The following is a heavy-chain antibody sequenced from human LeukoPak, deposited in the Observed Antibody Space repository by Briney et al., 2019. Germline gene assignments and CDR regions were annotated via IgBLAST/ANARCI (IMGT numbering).Heavy chain of an antibody. CDR2: FYYNGVT. CDR3: VRRNYVSGRIDP. Sequence: SETLSLTCTVSGGSISSSDHLWAWVRQPPGKGLEWIGDFYYNGVTSYNPSLKSRVTISVDTSKNQFSLNLTSVTAADTALYYCVRRNYVSGRIDPWGQGTLVTVSS. J-gene: IGHJ5*02. CDR1: GGSISSSDHL. V-gene: IGHV4-39*01. D-gene: IGHD3-16*01.